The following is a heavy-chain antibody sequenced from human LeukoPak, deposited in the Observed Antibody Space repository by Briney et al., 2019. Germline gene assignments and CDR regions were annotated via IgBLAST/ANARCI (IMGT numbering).Heavy chain of an antibody. CDR3: ARLFTIFGVATFRDFDY. CDR1: GGSISSSSYY. V-gene: IGHV4-39*01. CDR2: IYYSGST. J-gene: IGHJ4*02. D-gene: IGHD3-3*01. Sequence: SETLSLTCTVSGGSISSSSYYWGWIRQPPGKGLEWIGSIYYSGSTYYNPSLKSRVTISVDTSENQFSLKLSSVTAADTAVYYCARLFTIFGVATFRDFDYWGQGTLVTVSS.